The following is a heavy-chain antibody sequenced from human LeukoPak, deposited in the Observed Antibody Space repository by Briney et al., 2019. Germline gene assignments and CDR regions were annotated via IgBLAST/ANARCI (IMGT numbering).Heavy chain of an antibody. D-gene: IGHD5-24*01. Sequence: ASVKVSCKASGYTFTSYYMHWVRQAPGQRLEWMGLINPGGDNTSYAQNFQGRVTMTSDTSARTVYMELSSLRSEDTAIYYCARIRDGYNDAYDIWGQGTVVTVPS. CDR1: GYTFTSYY. V-gene: IGHV1-46*01. CDR3: ARIRDGYNDAYDI. CDR2: INPGGDNT. J-gene: IGHJ3*02.